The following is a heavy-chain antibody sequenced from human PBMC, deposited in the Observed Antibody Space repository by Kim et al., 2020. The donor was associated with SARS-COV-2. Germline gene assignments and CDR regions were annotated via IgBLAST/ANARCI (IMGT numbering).Heavy chain of an antibody. J-gene: IGHJ5*02. D-gene: IGHD1-20*01. V-gene: IGHV1-2*02. CDR3: ARRTRASDNFFDP. Sequence: YDQKFQGRVSLTCDTSISTAYMEMTGLTSDDTAIYYCARRTRASDNFFDPWGQGTLVTVSS.